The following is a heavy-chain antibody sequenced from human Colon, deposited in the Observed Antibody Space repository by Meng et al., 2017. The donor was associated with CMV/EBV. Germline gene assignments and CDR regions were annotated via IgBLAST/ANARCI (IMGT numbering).Heavy chain of an antibody. J-gene: IGHJ5*02. Sequence: QSGSAATIPGASVKVSCKGSGYTFTAYYIHWVRQAPGQGLELMGLINSNTGATKYAQKFQNRITMTRDTSINTVYMQLSGLRSDDTAVYYCERVGGWIGSSSTFGWFDPWGQGTLVTVSS. CDR2: INSNTGAT. CDR3: ERVGGWIGSSSTFGWFDP. D-gene: IGHD6-6*01. CDR1: GYTFTAYY. V-gene: IGHV1-2*02.